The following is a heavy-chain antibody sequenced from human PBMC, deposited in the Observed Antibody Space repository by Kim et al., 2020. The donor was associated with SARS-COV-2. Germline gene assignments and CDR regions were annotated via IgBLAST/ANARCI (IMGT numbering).Heavy chain of an antibody. CDR2: ISHDESEK. CDR1: GFAFSGYG. D-gene: IGHD5-12*01. CDR3: AKGSTCSGYSCADH. V-gene: IGHV3-30*18. Sequence: GGSLRLSCAASGFAFSGYGLHWVRQAPGKGLEWLAVISHDESEKFYGDSVKGRFTISRDTSTKMLYLEMKRLKTEDTAVYFCAKGSTCSGYSCADHWGQGTLVTVPS. J-gene: IGHJ5*02.